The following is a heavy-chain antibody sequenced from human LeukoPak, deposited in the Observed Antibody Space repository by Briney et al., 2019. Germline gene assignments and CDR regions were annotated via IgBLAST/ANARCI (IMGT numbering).Heavy chain of an antibody. J-gene: IGHJ6*03. D-gene: IGHD2-15*01. CDR1: GFTFSSYA. CDR3: ANWDIVVVVAATGYYYMDV. V-gene: IGHV3-23*01. CDR2: ISGSGGST. Sequence: PGGSLRLSCAASGFTFSSYAMSWVRQAPGKGLEWVSAISGSGGSTYYADSVKGRFTISRDNSKNTLYLQMNSLRAEDTAVYYCANWDIVVVVAATGYYYMDVWGKGTTVSFSS.